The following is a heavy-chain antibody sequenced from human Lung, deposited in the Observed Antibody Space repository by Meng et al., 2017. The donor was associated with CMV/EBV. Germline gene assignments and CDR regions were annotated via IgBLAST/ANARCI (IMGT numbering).Heavy chain of an antibody. V-gene: IGHV1-8*01. CDR1: GYTFTSYD. Sequence: ASXXVSXKASGYTFTSYDISWVRQAPGQGLEWMGWMNPNSGNTDSAQNFQGRVTMTRNTSISTAYMELSSLRSEDTAVYYCARAVYCIGTTCSFYPMDVWXQGTTVTVSS. D-gene: IGHD2-2*01. CDR2: MNPNSGNT. J-gene: IGHJ6*02. CDR3: ARAVYCIGTTCSFYPMDV.